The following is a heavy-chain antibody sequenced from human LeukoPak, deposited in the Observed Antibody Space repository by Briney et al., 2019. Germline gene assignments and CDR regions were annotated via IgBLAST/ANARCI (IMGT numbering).Heavy chain of an antibody. V-gene: IGHV4-39*07. J-gene: IGHJ4*02. D-gene: IGHD1-26*01. CDR3: ARSPSGSYPD. CDR1: GGSISSTNNY. Sequence: SETLSLTCTVSGGSISSTNNYWAWIRQPPGKGLEWIGSISYSGSTSYNLSLKRRVTISIDTSKNHFSLRLSSMTAADTATYYCARSPSGSYPDWGQGTLVTVSS. CDR2: ISYSGST.